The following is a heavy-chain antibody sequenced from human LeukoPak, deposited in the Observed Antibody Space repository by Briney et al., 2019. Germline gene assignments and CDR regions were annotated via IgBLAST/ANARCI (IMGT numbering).Heavy chain of an antibody. V-gene: IGHV1-2*04. CDR3: ATTSNTNREDIVVVPV. D-gene: IGHD2-2*01. J-gene: IGHJ4*02. Sequence: ASVKVSCKASGYTFTGYYVHWVRQAPGQGLEWMGWINPNSGGTNYAQKFQGWVTMTRDTSISTAYMELSRLRSDDTAVYYCATTSNTNREDIVVVPVWGQGTLVTVSS. CDR2: INPNSGGT. CDR1: GYTFTGYY.